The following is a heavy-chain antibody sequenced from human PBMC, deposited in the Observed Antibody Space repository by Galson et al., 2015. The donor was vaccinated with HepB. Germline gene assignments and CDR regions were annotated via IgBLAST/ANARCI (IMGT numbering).Heavy chain of an antibody. J-gene: IGHJ4*02. CDR3: ARHGGGGIDWLLSHYYVDA. D-gene: IGHD3-9*01. CDR1: GGSITSYS. Sequence: SETLSLTCSVSGGSITSYSWSWIRQSPGKGLEWIGYIYSSGTSNYTPSLKSRVTISVDTSKNQFSLQLSSVTAADTAIYYCARHGGGGIDWLLSHYYVDAWGQGILVAVSS. V-gene: IGHV4-59*08. CDR2: IYSSGTS.